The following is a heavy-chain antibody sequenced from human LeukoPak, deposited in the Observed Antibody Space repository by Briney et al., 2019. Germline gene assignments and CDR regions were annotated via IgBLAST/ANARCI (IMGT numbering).Heavy chain of an antibody. CDR3: AKVGRAARDNTNSDY. Sequence: PGGSLRLSCAASGFTFSNAWMSWVRQAPGKGLEWVSAISGSGGSTYYANSVKGRFTISRDNSKNTLYLQMNSLRAEDTAVYYCAKVGRAARDNTNSDYWGQGTLVTVSS. V-gene: IGHV3-23*01. CDR1: GFTFSNAW. CDR2: ISGSGGST. D-gene: IGHD6-6*01. J-gene: IGHJ4*02.